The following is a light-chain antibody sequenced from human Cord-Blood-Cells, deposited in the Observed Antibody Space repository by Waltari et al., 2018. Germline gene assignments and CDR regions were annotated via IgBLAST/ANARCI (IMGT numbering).Light chain of an antibody. J-gene: IGLJ3*02. CDR3: CSYAGSSTWV. CDR2: EGR. CDR1: STDVGSYNL. Sequence: QSALTQPASVSGSPGQSTPISCTGTSTDVGSYNLVTWYQQHPAKAPKLMIYEGRKRPSGFSNRFSCSKSGNTASLTISRLQAEDGTHYYCCSYAGSSTWVFVVATELTVL. V-gene: IGLV2-23*01.